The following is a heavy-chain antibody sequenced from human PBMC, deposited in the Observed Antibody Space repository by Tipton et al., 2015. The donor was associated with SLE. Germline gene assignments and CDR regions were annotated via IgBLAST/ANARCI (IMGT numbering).Heavy chain of an antibody. V-gene: IGHV4-34*01. CDR2: IDRRGNT. Sequence: TLSLTCAVYGGSFSDHYWRWSWIRQPPGKGLEWIGEIDRRGNTKYNPSLKSRLTISVDTSKNQFSLKLSSVTAADTAVYYCARTDYEYYFDYWGQGTLVTVSS. CDR1: GGSFSDHY. D-gene: IGHD3-22*01. J-gene: IGHJ4*02. CDR3: ARTDYEYYFDY.